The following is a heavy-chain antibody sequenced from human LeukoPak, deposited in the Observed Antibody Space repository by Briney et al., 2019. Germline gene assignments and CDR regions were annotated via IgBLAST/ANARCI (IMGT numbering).Heavy chain of an antibody. CDR2: IYTSGST. Sequence: SETLSLTCTVSGGSISGYYWTWIRQPAGKGLEWIGRIYTSGSTNYNPSLKSRLTMSEDTSKNQFSLKLTSVTAADTAFYYCAKSGLTGRQSAYYYYGMDVWGQGTTVTVSS. J-gene: IGHJ6*02. CDR1: GGSISGYY. CDR3: AKSGLTGRQSAYYYYGMDV. V-gene: IGHV4-4*07. D-gene: IGHD1-20*01.